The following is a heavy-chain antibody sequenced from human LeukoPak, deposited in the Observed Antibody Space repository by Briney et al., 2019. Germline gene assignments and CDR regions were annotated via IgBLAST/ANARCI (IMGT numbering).Heavy chain of an antibody. J-gene: IGHJ4*02. CDR2: IKYDGDEE. D-gene: IGHD2-8*02. Sequence: PGGSLRLSCAASGFTFNDYWMSWMRQAPGKGLEWVANIKYDGDEEYYVDSVKGRFTISRDNAKNSVYLQLNSLRVEDTAVYYCKSGGAAPGSFDNWGQGTLVTVSP. CDR1: GFTFNDYW. CDR3: KSGGAAPGSFDN. V-gene: IGHV3-7*01.